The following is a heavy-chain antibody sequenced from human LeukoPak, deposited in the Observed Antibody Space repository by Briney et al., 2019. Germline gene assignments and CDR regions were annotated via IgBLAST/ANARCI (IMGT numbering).Heavy chain of an antibody. J-gene: IGHJ4*02. CDR3: ARAEGQTFDY. CDR2: IYYSGST. CDR1: GGSTSSYY. V-gene: IGHV4-59*01. Sequence: SETLSLTCTVSGGSTSSYYWSWTRQPPGKGLEWIGYIYYSGSTNYNPSLKSRVTISVDTSKNQFSLKLSSVTAADTAVYYCARAEGQTFDYWGQGTLVTVSS.